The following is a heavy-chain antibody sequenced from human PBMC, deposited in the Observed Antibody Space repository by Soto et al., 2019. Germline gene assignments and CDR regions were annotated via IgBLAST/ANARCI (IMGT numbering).Heavy chain of an antibody. D-gene: IGHD3-10*01. CDR2: INSDGSST. CDR3: ARVVGGSGSYYYYYYGMDV. V-gene: IGHV3-74*01. J-gene: IGHJ6*02. CDR1: GFTFSSYW. Sequence: PGGSLRLSCAASGFTFSSYWMHWVRQAPGKGLVWVSRINSDGSSTSYADSVKGRFTISRDNAKNTLYLQMNSLRAEDTAVYYCARVVGGSGSYYYYYYGMDVWGQGTTVTVSS.